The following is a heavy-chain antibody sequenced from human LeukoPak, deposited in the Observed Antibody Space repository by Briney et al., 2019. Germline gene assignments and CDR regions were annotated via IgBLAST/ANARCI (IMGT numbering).Heavy chain of an antibody. Sequence: PGGSLRLSCAASGFTFSSYSMNWVRQAPGKGLEWVSSISSSSSYIYYADSVKGRFTISRDNAKNSLYLQMNSLGVEDTAVYYCARDLSVAGRTYYFDYWGQGTLVTVSS. J-gene: IGHJ4*02. CDR1: GFTFSSYS. V-gene: IGHV3-21*01. CDR2: ISSSSSYI. CDR3: ARDLSVAGRTYYFDY. D-gene: IGHD6-19*01.